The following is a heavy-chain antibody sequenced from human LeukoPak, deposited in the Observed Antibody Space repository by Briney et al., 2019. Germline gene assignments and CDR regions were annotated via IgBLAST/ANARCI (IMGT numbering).Heavy chain of an antibody. Sequence: GGSLRLSCAASGFIFEDYGMTWVRQAPGKGLEWVSGINGNGGSRGYAASVKGRFTISRDNANNSLYLQMNSLRAEDTALYYCARGSSFHNYWGQGTLVTVSS. CDR1: GFIFEDYG. V-gene: IGHV3-20*04. J-gene: IGHJ4*02. CDR2: INGNGGSR. CDR3: ARGSSFHNY. D-gene: IGHD6-6*01.